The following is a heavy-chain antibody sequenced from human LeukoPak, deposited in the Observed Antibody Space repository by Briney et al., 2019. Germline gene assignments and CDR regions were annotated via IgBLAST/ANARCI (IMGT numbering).Heavy chain of an antibody. CDR1: GFTFDDYA. J-gene: IGHJ4*02. CDR2: ISWNSGSI. CDR3: AKDDHQQLGPSTIDY. V-gene: IGHV3-9*01. D-gene: IGHD6-13*01. Sequence: QSGGSLRLSCAASGFTFDDYAMHWVRQAPGKGLEWVSGISWNSGSIGYADSVKGRFTISRDNAKNSLYLQMNSLRAEDTALYYCAKDDHQQLGPSTIDYWGQGTLVTVSS.